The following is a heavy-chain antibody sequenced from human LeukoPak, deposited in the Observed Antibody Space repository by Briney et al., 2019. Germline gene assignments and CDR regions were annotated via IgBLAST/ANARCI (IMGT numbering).Heavy chain of an antibody. Sequence: GGSLRLSCAASGFTFSDYYMSWIRQAPGKGLEWVSYISSSGSTIYYADSVKGRFTIPRDNAKNSLYLQMSSLRAEDTAVYYCARDDYYDSSGYYYYYGMDVWGQGTTVTVSS. J-gene: IGHJ6*02. V-gene: IGHV3-11*01. CDR2: ISSSGSTI. CDR3: ARDDYYDSSGYYYYYGMDV. D-gene: IGHD3-22*01. CDR1: GFTFSDYY.